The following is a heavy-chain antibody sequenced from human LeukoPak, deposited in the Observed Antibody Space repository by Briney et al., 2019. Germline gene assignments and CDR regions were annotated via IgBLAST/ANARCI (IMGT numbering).Heavy chain of an antibody. CDR2: ISTGSSYI. V-gene: IGHV3-21*01. Sequence: GGSLRLSCAASGFTFSSYSMTWVRQAPGKGLEWVSSISTGSSYIYHADSVKGRFTISRDNAKNSLYLQMNSLRAEDTAVYYCARSHPPMGWGQGTLVTVSS. D-gene: IGHD5-24*01. J-gene: IGHJ4*02. CDR3: ARSHPPMG. CDR1: GFTFSSYS.